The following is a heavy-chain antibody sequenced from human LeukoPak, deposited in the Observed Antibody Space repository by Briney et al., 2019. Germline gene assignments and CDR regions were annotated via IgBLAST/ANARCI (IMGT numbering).Heavy chain of an antibody. CDR3: AKVPHYYGSGSYYKAVDY. CDR2: IRYDGSDK. Sequence: GGSLRLSCAASGFTFSRYGIHWVRQAPGKGLEWVAFIRYDGSDKYYADSVKRRFTISRDNSKNTLYLQMNSLRAEDTAVYYCAKVPHYYGSGSYYKAVDYWGQGTLVTVSS. J-gene: IGHJ4*02. CDR1: GFTFSRYG. V-gene: IGHV3-30*02. D-gene: IGHD3-10*01.